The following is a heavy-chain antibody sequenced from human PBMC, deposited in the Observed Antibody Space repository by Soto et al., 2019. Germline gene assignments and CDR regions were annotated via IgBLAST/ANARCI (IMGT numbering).Heavy chain of an antibody. CDR3: ARGGVSTRTFDY. D-gene: IGHD3-3*01. CDR2: IAPSDSYT. J-gene: IGHJ4*02. CDR1: GYNFGTYW. Sequence: GESRKISCKVSGYNFGTYWISWVRQMPGKGLEWMGRIAPSDSYTYYSPSFQGHVTISADTSISSAYLQWSSLRASDTAMYYCARGGVSTRTFDYWGQGTPVTVSS. V-gene: IGHV5-10-1*01.